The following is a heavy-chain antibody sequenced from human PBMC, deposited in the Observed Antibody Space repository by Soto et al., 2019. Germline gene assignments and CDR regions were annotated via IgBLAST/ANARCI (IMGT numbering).Heavy chain of an antibody. CDR2: MSHSGGT. CDR3: ARVERATATTVVDAFDF. V-gene: IGHV4-34*01. J-gene: IGHJ3*01. CDR1: GGSVSSGGYY. Sequence: QVQLQQWGAGLLKPSETLSLTCAVYGGSVSSGGYYWSWIRQPPGKGLEWIGEMSHSGGTHFNPALKSRVTISVDTSKTQFSLKMSSVTAADTALYYCARVERATATTVVDAFDFWGPGTMVTVSS. D-gene: IGHD1-1*01.